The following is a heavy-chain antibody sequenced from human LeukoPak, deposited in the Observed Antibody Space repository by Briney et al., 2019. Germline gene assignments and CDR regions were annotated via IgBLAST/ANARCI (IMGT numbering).Heavy chain of an antibody. CDR3: ARGLGGSYYFDH. Sequence: PSETLSLTCAVYGGSFSGYYWSGIRQPPGKGLDWIGEIIHSGGTNYNPSLKSRVTISVDTSKNQFSLNLNSINAADTAVYYCARGLGGSYYFDHWGQGTLVTVSS. D-gene: IGHD1-26*01. CDR1: GGSFSGYY. CDR2: IIHSGGT. V-gene: IGHV4-34*01. J-gene: IGHJ4*02.